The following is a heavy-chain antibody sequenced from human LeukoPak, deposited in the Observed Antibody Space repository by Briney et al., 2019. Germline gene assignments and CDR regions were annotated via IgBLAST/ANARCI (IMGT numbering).Heavy chain of an antibody. CDR2: IIPILGIA. CDR1: GGTFSSYA. D-gene: IGHD3-3*01. Sequence: SVKVSCKASGGTFSSYAISWVRQAPGQGLEWMGRIIPILGIANYAQKFQGRVTITADKSTSTAYMELSSLRSEDTAVYYCARDVPLQFLEWLSNYGMDVWGQGTTVTVSS. V-gene: IGHV1-69*04. J-gene: IGHJ6*02. CDR3: ARDVPLQFLEWLSNYGMDV.